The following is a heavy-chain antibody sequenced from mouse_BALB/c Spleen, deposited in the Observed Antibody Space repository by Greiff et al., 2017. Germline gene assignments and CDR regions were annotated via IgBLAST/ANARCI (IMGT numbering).Heavy chain of an antibody. CDR3: ARYVLLRIFDG. Sequence: VQLKQSGAELVRPGALVKLSCKASGFNIKDYYMHWVKQRPEQGLAGIGWIDPENGNTIYDPKFQGKASITADTSSNTAYLQLSSLTSEDTAVFCCARYVLLRIFDGWGQGTTLTVSS. J-gene: IGHJ2*01. CDR2: IDPENGNT. CDR1: GFNIKDYY. D-gene: IGHD1-1*01. V-gene: IGHV14-1*02.